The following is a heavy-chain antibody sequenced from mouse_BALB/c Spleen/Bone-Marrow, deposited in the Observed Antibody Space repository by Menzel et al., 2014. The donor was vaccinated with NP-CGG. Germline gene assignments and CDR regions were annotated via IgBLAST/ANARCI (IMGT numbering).Heavy chain of an antibody. V-gene: IGHV14-3*02. CDR2: IDPANGNT. Sequence: VHVKQSGAELVKPGASVKLSCTASGFNIKDTYMHWVKQRPEQGLEWIGRIDPANGNTKYDPKFQGKATITADTSSNTAYLQLSSLTSEDTAVYYCARYYYGFYFDYWGQGTTLTGSS. D-gene: IGHD1-2*01. J-gene: IGHJ2*01. CDR3: ARYYYGFYFDY. CDR1: GFNIKDTY.